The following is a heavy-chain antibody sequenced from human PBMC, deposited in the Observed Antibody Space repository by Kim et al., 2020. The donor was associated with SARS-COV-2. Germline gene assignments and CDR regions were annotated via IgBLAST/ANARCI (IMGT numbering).Heavy chain of an antibody. V-gene: IGHV1-46*01. Sequence: ASVKVSCKTSGYTFTRYYIHWVRQAPGQGLEWMGIINPSGGSTTYAQKFQDRVTMTRDTSTSTVYMELRSLRSEDTAVYYCARPNIPMVTGVRIYYYDMDVWGQGTTVTVSS. J-gene: IGHJ6*02. CDR3: ARPNIPMVTGVRIYYYDMDV. CDR2: INPSGGST. D-gene: IGHD5-18*01. CDR1: GYTFTRYY.